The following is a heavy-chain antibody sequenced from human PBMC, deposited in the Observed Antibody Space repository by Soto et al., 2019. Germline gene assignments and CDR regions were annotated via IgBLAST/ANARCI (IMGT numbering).Heavy chain of an antibody. CDR1: GFSLSNYG. V-gene: IGHV3-48*02. Sequence: PGGSLRLSCAASGFSLSNYGMNWVRQAPGRGLEWVSHINDGSSAIYYADSVKGRFTISRDNAKNSLYLQINSLRDEDTAVYYCARDRRWAIDYWGQGTLVTVSS. J-gene: IGHJ4*02. CDR2: INDGSSAI. D-gene: IGHD6-13*01. CDR3: ARDRRWAIDY.